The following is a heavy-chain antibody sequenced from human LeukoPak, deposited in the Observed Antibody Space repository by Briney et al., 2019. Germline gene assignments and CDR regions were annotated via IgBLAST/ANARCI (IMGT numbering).Heavy chain of an antibody. CDR1: GGSISSYY. V-gene: IGHV4-4*09. CDR2: IYTSGST. J-gene: IGHJ6*03. Sequence: SETLSLTCTVSGGSISSYYWSWIRQPPGKGLEWIGYIYTSGSTNYNPSLKSRVTLSVDTSKNQFSLKLSSVTAADTAVYYCARLADSSSRFYYYYYYMDVWGKGTTVTVSS. D-gene: IGHD6-6*01. CDR3: ARLADSSSRFYYYYYYMDV.